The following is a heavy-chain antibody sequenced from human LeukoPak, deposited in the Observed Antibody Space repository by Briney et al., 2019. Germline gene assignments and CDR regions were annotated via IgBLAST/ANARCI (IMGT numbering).Heavy chain of an antibody. Sequence: GGSLRLSCAASGFTFNTYSMSWVRQAPGKGLEWVSSISSSSSLIYYADSVKGRFTISRDNAKNSVYLQMNSLRPEDTAVYYCARPHCSSTSCYRYFDVWGRGTRVTVSS. D-gene: IGHD2-2*02. CDR1: GFTFNTYS. CDR2: ISSSSSLI. J-gene: IGHJ2*01. V-gene: IGHV3-21*06. CDR3: ARPHCSSTSCYRYFDV.